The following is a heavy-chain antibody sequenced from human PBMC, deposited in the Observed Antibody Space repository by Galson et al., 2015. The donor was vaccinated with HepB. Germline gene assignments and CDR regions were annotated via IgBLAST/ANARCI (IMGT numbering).Heavy chain of an antibody. Sequence: SLRLSCAASGFTVSSYAMSWVRQAPGKGLEWVSVINSNTGTTFYADSVKGRFTISRDNSKNTLFLQMNSLRAEDTAVYYCALRVAVAGTLDFWGQGTLVTVSS. V-gene: IGHV3-23*01. CDR2: INSNTGTT. D-gene: IGHD6-19*01. J-gene: IGHJ4*02. CDR1: GFTVSSYA. CDR3: ALRVAVAGTLDF.